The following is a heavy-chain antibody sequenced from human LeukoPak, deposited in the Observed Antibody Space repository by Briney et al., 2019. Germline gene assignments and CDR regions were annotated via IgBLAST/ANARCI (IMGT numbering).Heavy chain of an antibody. CDR2: ISDNAGVT. D-gene: IGHD6-19*01. J-gene: IGHJ4*02. V-gene: IGHV3-23*01. Sequence: RGSLRLSCAAPGFTFSSNPMSWVRQAPGKGLEWVSAISDNAGVTFYADSVRGRFTISRDNSKNTLYLQMNSLRAEDTALYYCAKNGDSSGWYPDYWGQGTLVSVSS. CDR1: GFTFSSNP. CDR3: AKNGDSSGWYPDY.